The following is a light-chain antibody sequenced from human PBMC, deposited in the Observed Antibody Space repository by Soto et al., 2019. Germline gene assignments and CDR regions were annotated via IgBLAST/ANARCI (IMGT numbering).Light chain of an antibody. J-gene: IGKJ1*01. Sequence: DIQMTQSPSTLSASVGDRVTVTCRASQSISSWLAWYQQKPGKAPKLLIYDASSLESGVPSRFSGSGSGTEFTLTITRLQPEDLGSYFCQQYDSHRWAFGQGTKVDIK. CDR2: DAS. CDR3: QQYDSHRWA. V-gene: IGKV1-5*01. CDR1: QSISSW.